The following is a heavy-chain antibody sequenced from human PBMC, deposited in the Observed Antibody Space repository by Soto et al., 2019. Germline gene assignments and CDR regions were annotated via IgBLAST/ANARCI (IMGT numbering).Heavy chain of an antibody. Sequence: QVQLVQSGAEVRKPGSSVKVSCKASGGTFSSYTVYWVRQAPGQGLEWMGGIIPFFGTSTYAQNFQDRITLTADKSTGTAYMELSSLRFEDTAIYYCARKLRLYYGMDVWGQGTTVTVSS. CDR1: GGTFSSYT. CDR3: ARKLRLYYGMDV. D-gene: IGHD3-3*01. CDR2: IIPFFGTS. J-gene: IGHJ6*02. V-gene: IGHV1-69*06.